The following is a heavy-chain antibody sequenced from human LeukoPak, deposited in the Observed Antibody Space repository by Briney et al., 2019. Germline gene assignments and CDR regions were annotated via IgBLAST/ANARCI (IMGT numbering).Heavy chain of an antibody. CDR2: VFHRGTT. CDR1: GYSINSAFY. J-gene: IGHJ4*02. D-gene: IGHD6-6*01. Sequence: SETLSLTCTVSGYSINSAFYWGWIRVPPGKGLEWIGSVFHRGTTYYNSSLKSRVTISVDTSKNQFSLKLSSVTAADTAVYYCARDSRIASRRFDYWGQGTLVTVSS. CDR3: ARDSRIASRRFDY. V-gene: IGHV4-38-2*02.